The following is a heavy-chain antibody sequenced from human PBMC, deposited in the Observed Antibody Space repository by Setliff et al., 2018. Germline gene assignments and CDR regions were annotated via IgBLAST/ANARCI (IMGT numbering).Heavy chain of an antibody. D-gene: IGHD2-15*01. CDR3: VRDRTAYSYGLDV. J-gene: IGHJ4*02. CDR2: IYHNGNT. V-gene: IGHV4-59*01. Sequence: SETLSLTCTVSGGSISPYFWSWIRQPPGKGLEWIGYIYHNGNTNFNPSLETRVTMSVDTSKNQFALNLRSVTAADTAVYYCVRDRTAYSYGLDVWGQGTRVTVSS. CDR1: GGSISPYF.